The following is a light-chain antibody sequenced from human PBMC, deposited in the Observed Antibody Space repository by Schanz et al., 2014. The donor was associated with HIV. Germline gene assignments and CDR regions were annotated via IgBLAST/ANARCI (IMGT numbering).Light chain of an antibody. J-gene: IGKJ2*01. Sequence: DIQMTQSPSSLSASVGDRVTITCRASQSISSYLNWYQQKPGKAPKLLIYAASSLQSGVPSRFSGSGSGTDFTLTISSLQPDDFATYFCHQYKTYPYTFGQGTKLEIK. V-gene: IGKV1-39*01. CDR1: QSISSY. CDR3: HQYKTYPYT. CDR2: AAS.